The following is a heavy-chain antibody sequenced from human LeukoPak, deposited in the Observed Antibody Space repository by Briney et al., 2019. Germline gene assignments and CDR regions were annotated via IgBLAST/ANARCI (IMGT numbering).Heavy chain of an antibody. CDR3: AKGPWFGEYRINWFDP. CDR2: ISSSSSYT. D-gene: IGHD3-10*01. V-gene: IGHV3-21*01. J-gene: IGHJ5*02. Sequence: GGSLRLSCAASGFTFSSYSMNWVRQAPGKGLEWVSSISSSSSYTYYADSVKGRFTISRDNAKNSLYLQMNSLRAEDTAVYYCAKGPWFGEYRINWFDPWGQGTLVTVSS. CDR1: GFTFSSYS.